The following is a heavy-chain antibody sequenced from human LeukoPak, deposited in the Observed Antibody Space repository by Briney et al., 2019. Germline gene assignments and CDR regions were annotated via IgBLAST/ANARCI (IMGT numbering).Heavy chain of an antibody. Sequence: ASEKVSCKASGYTFTSYGISWVRQAPGQGLEWMGWISAYNGNTNYAQKLQGRVTMTTDTSTSTAYMELRSLRSDDTAVYYCARDESLVVTTSGYFDYWGQGTLVTVSS. V-gene: IGHV1-18*01. J-gene: IGHJ4*02. CDR3: ARDESLVVTTSGYFDY. CDR2: ISAYNGNT. CDR1: GYTFTSYG. D-gene: IGHD3-22*01.